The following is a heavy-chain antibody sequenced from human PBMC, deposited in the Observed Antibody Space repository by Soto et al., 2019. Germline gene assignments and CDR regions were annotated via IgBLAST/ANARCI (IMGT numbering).Heavy chain of an antibody. Sequence: ASVKVSCKASGGTFSSYAISWVRQAPGQGLEWMGGIIPIFGTANYAQKFQGRVTITADESTSTAYMELSSLRPEDTAVYYCASQLVSNAFDIWGQGTMVTVSS. CDR2: IIPIFGTA. J-gene: IGHJ3*02. D-gene: IGHD6-13*01. V-gene: IGHV1-69*13. CDR3: ASQLVSNAFDI. CDR1: GGTFSSYA.